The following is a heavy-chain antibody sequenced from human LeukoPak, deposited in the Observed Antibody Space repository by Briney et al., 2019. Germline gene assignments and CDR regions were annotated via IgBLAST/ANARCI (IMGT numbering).Heavy chain of an antibody. CDR3: ARGSSSRRYYYYGMDV. Sequence: SETLSLTCTVSGGSISSYYWSWIRQPPGKGLEWIGEINHSGSTNYNPSLKSRVTISVDTSKNQFSLKLSSVTAADTAVYYCARGSSSRRYYYYGMDVWGQGTTVTVSS. CDR2: INHSGST. V-gene: IGHV4-34*01. D-gene: IGHD6-6*01. J-gene: IGHJ6*02. CDR1: GGSISSYY.